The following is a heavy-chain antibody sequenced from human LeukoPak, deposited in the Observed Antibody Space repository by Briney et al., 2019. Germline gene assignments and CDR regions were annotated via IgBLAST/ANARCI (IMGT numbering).Heavy chain of an antibody. V-gene: IGHV1-69*13. CDR1: GYTFTGYY. CDR2: IIPIFGTA. D-gene: IGHD2-2*01. CDR3: ARRCSSTSCYPGMDV. Sequence: GASVKVSCKASGYTFTGYYVHWVRQAPGQGLEWMGGIIPIFGTANYAQKFQGRVTITADESTSTAYMELSSLRSEDTAVYYCARRCSSTSCYPGMDVWGQGTTVTVSS. J-gene: IGHJ6*02.